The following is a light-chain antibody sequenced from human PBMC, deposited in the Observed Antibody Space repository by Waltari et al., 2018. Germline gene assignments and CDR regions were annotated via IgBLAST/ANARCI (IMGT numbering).Light chain of an antibody. CDR2: EYS. V-gene: IGLV6-57*04. Sequence: NFMLTQPHSVSESPGVTVTISCTRSSGRIAGNFVQWYQQRPGSAPSVVIYEYSQRPSGVPDRFSGSIDSSSNSASLTISGLKTEDEADYYCSSYTSDSTLIFGGGTKLTVL. CDR1: SGRIAGNF. CDR3: SSYTSDSTLI. J-gene: IGLJ2*01.